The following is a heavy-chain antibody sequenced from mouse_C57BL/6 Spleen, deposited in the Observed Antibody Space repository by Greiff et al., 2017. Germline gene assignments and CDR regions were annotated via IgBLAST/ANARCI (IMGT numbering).Heavy chain of an antibody. CDR2: INPSTGGT. Sequence: VQLQQSGPELVKPGASVKISCKASGYSFTGYYMNWVKQSPEKSLEWIGEINPSTGGTTYNQKFKAKATLTVDKSSSTAYMQLNSLTSEDSAVYYCARSGNYGYFDYWGQGTTLTVSS. D-gene: IGHD1-1*02. CDR1: GYSFTGYY. V-gene: IGHV1-42*01. CDR3: ARSGNYGYFDY. J-gene: IGHJ2*01.